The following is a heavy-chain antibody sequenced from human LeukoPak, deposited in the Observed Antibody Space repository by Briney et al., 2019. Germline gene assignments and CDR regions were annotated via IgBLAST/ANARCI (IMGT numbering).Heavy chain of an antibody. V-gene: IGHV3-7*01. CDR1: GFTFSRYW. D-gene: IGHD4-11*01. Sequence: RGSPRLSCAASGFTFSRYWMSWVRQAPGKRLEWVANIKHDGGEKYYVDSVKGRFTISRDNAKNSLSLQMNSLRVEDTALYYCARESDHSNYPGTFDHWGPGTLVAVCS. J-gene: IGHJ4*02. CDR2: IKHDGGEK. CDR3: ARESDHSNYPGTFDH.